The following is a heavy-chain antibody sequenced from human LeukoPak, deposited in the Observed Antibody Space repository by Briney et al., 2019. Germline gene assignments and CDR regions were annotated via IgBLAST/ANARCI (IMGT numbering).Heavy chain of an antibody. CDR2: IYHSGST. D-gene: IGHD1-26*01. J-gene: IGHJ3*02. Sequence: PSETLSLTCTVSGYSINSGYYWGWIRQPPGKGLEWIGSIYHSGSTYYNPSLKSRVTMSVDTSKNQFSLKLSSVTAADTAVYYCARCVLGGSHLDSYFDIWGQGTMVTVSS. CDR1: GYSINSGYY. V-gene: IGHV4-38-2*02. CDR3: ARCVLGGSHLDSYFDI.